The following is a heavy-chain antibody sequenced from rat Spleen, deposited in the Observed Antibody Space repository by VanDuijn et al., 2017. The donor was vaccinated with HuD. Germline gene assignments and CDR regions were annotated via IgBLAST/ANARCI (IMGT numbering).Heavy chain of an antibody. CDR3: VRQDTSGYSNWFTY. CDR1: GFTFNEYW. D-gene: IGHD4-3*01. V-gene: IGHV5-31*01. Sequence: EVQLVESGGGLVQPGRSLKLSCVVSGFTFNEYWMTWIRQAPGKGLEWVASIHYEGTSTYYGDSVKGRFTISRDNAKSTLYLQMNSLRSEDTATFYCVRQDTSGYSNWFTYWGQGTLVTVSS. CDR2: IHYEGTST. J-gene: IGHJ3*01.